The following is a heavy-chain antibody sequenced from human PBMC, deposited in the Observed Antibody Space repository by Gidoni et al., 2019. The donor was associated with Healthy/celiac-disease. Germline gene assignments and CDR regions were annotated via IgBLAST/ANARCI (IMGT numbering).Heavy chain of an antibody. CDR3: AKETRLRDYDFWSGYYTGSHYGMDV. V-gene: IGHV3-23*01. Sequence: EVQLLESGGGLVQPGGSLEPPFAAPGFPFGSSAMSWHPPAPGGGKGLEWVSAISGSGGSTYYADAVKGRFTISRDNSKTTLYLQMNSLRAEDTAVYYCAKETRLRDYDFWSGYYTGSHYGMDVWGQGTTVTVSS. J-gene: IGHJ6*02. CDR2: ISGSGGST. CDR1: GFPFGSSA. D-gene: IGHD3-3*01.